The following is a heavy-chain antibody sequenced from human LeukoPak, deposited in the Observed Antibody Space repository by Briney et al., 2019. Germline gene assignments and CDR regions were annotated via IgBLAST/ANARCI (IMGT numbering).Heavy chain of an antibody. CDR2: IKSKADGGTA. D-gene: IGHD3-22*01. CDR3: TTDWYYYDSSGYYPIF. V-gene: IGHV3-15*01. Sequence: GGSLILSCAASGFPFSDVWMSWVRQAPGKGLEWVGRIKSKADGGTADYAAPLKGRFTFSRDDSKNTLYLQMNSLKTEDTAVYYCTTDWYYYDSSGYYPIFWGQGTLVTVSS. J-gene: IGHJ4*02. CDR1: GFPFSDVW.